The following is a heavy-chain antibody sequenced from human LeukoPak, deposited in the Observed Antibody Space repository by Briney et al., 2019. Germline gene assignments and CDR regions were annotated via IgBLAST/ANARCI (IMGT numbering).Heavy chain of an antibody. CDR3: ASLYGDATSLDF. CDR2: ITSGSNYI. V-gene: IGHV3-21*01. Sequence: MTGGSLRLSCAASGFTFSTYNMNWVRQAPGKGLEWVSSITSGSNYIYYAHSVKGRFTTSRDNAKKSLYLQMDSLRAEDTAVYYCASLYGDATSLDFWGQGTLVTVSS. D-gene: IGHD4-17*01. CDR1: GFTFSTYN. J-gene: IGHJ4*02.